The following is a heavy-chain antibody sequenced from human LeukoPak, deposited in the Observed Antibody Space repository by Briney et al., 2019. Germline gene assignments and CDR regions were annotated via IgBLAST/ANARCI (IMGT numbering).Heavy chain of an antibody. CDR2: IKQDGSEK. V-gene: IGHV3-7*03. D-gene: IGHD6-19*01. CDR1: GFTFSNYW. J-gene: IGHJ4*02. Sequence: GGSLRLSCAVSGFTFSNYWMSWVRQAPGKGLEWVAYIKQDGSEKYYVDSVKGRFTISRDNAKNSLYLQMNSLRAEDTAVYYCARDRVAVAATQDVYFDYWGQGTLVTVSS. CDR3: ARDRVAVAATQDVYFDY.